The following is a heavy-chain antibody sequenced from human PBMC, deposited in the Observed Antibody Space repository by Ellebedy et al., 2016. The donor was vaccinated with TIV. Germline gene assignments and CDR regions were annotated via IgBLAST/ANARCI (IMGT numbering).Heavy chain of an antibody. J-gene: IGHJ6*02. CDR3: AKRLTAAGSGQYYYGMDA. D-gene: IGHD6-13*01. Sequence: GGSLRLXCAASGFTFSSYAVSWVRQAPGKGLEWVSAISVSGDRTYYGDSVKGRFTISRDDSKNTLYLQMNSLRAEDTAVYYCAKRLTAAGSGQYYYGMDAWGQGTTVTVSS. CDR1: GFTFSSYA. CDR2: ISVSGDRT. V-gene: IGHV3-23*01.